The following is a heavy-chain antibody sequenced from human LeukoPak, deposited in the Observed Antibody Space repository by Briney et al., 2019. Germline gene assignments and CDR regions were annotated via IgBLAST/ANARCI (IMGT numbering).Heavy chain of an antibody. D-gene: IGHD3-10*01. CDR1: GYSFTSYW. J-gene: IGHJ5*02. V-gene: IGHV5-51*01. CDR2: IYPGDSDT. Sequence: RGESLKISCKGSGYSFTSYWIGWVRQMPGKGLEWMGIIYPGDSDTRYSPSFQGQVTISADKSISTAYLQWSSLKASGTAMYYCARYYYGSGRGANWFDPWGQGTLVTVSS. CDR3: ARYYYGSGRGANWFDP.